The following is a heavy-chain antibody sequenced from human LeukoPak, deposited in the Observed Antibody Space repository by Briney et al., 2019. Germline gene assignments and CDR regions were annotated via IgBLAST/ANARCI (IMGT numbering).Heavy chain of an antibody. CDR3: AKEHSSSWRSWFDP. D-gene: IGHD6-13*01. J-gene: IGHJ5*02. CDR1: GFTFSSYG. Sequence: GGSLRLSCAATGFTFSSYGMHWVRQAPGKGLEWVAVISYDGSNKYYADSVEGRFTISRDNSKNTLYLQMNSLRAEDTAVYYCAKEHSSSWRSWFDPWGQGTLVTVSS. V-gene: IGHV3-30*18. CDR2: ISYDGSNK.